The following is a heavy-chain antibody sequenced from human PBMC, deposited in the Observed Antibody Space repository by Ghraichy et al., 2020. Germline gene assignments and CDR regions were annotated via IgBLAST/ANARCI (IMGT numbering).Heavy chain of an antibody. Sequence: GESLNISCAASGFTFDDYTMHWVRQAPGKGLEWVSLISWDGGSTYYADSVKGRFTISRDNSKNSLYLQMNSLRTEDTALYYCAKDSLVVRGQFDYWGQGTLVTVSS. D-gene: IGHD3-10*01. CDR2: ISWDGGST. CDR1: GFTFDDYT. V-gene: IGHV3-43*01. J-gene: IGHJ4*02. CDR3: AKDSLVVRGQFDY.